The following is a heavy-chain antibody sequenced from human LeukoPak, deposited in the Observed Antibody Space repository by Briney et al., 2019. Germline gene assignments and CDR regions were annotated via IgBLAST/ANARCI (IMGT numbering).Heavy chain of an antibody. D-gene: IGHD1-26*01. Sequence: GGSLRLSCAASGFTFSSYSMNWVRQAPGKGLEWVSGISSSGATTNYAGSVKGRFTISRDNSKNMLYLQMNSLRAEDTAVYYCAKGREWELPLDYWGQGTLVTVSS. CDR1: GFTFSSYS. CDR2: ISSSGATT. CDR3: AKGREWELPLDY. J-gene: IGHJ4*02. V-gene: IGHV3-23*01.